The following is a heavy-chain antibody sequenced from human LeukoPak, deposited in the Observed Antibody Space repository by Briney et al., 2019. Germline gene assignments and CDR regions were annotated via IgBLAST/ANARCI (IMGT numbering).Heavy chain of an antibody. Sequence: ASVKVSCKASGYTFTSYAMHWVRQAPGQRLEWMGWINAGNGNTKYSQKFQGKVTITRDTSASTAYMELSSLRSEDTAVYYCAREDYYDSSGYYGGFDYWGQGTLVTVSS. CDR1: GYTFTSYA. D-gene: IGHD3-22*01. V-gene: IGHV1-3*01. CDR3: AREDYYDSSGYYGGFDY. CDR2: INAGNGNT. J-gene: IGHJ4*02.